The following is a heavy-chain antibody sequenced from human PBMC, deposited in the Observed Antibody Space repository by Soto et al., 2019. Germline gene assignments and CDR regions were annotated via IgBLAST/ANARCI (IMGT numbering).Heavy chain of an antibody. V-gene: IGHV3-15*07. Sequence: GGSLRLSCAASGFTFSNAWMNWVRQAPGKGLEWVGRIKSKTDGGTTDYAAPVKGRFTISRDDSKNTLYLQMNSLKTEDTAVYYCTTTQGADFWSGYSTPFDYWGQGTLVTVSS. CDR2: IKSKTDGGTT. CDR3: TTTQGADFWSGYSTPFDY. J-gene: IGHJ4*02. CDR1: GFTFSNAW. D-gene: IGHD3-3*01.